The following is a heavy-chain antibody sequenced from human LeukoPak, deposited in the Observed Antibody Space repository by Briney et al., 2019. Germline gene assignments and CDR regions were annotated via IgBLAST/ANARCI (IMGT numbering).Heavy chain of an antibody. J-gene: IGHJ4*02. CDR3: ARVMGVYSFDY. CDR2: ISSSGGTI. CDR1: GFTFSSSA. D-gene: IGHD4-11*01. Sequence: GGSPRLSCAASGFTFSSSAMSWIRQAPGKGLECVSYISSSGGTIYYADSVKGRFTISRDNAKNSLYLQMNSLRAEDTAVYYCARVMGVYSFDYWGQGTLVTVSS. V-gene: IGHV3-11*01.